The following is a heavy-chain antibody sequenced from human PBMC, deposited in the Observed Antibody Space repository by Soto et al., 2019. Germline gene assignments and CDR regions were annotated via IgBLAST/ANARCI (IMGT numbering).Heavy chain of an antibody. J-gene: IGHJ4*02. D-gene: IGHD2-21*01. V-gene: IGHV3-21*01. Sequence: EVQLVESGGGLVKPGGSLRLSCAASGFTFSSYSMNWVRQAPGKGLEWVSSISSSSSYIYYADSVKGRFTISRDNAKNSLYLQMNSLRAEVTSVYYCASVERAYCGGDCYDYWGQGTLVTVSS. CDR2: ISSSSSYI. CDR3: ASVERAYCGGDCYDY. CDR1: GFTFSSYS.